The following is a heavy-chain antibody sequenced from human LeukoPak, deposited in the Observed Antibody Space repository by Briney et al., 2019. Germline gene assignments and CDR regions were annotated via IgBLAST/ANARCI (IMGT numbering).Heavy chain of an antibody. CDR2: ITASGYST. V-gene: IGHV3-23*01. J-gene: IGHJ4*02. CDR1: GFTFSSYG. Sequence: GGSLRLSCAASGFTFSSYGMSWVRQAPGRGLEWVSSITASGYSTFYADSVKGRVTISRDNSKNTLYLQMNSLRAEDTAVYYCAKDLRVITGTTRPPGFDYWGQGTLVTVSS. CDR3: AKDLRVITGTTRPPGFDY. D-gene: IGHD1-20*01.